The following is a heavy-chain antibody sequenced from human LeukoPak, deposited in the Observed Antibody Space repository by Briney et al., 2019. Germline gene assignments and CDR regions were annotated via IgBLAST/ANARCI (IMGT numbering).Heavy chain of an antibody. CDR3: ARDSIAAAGLIDY. CDR1: GFTFSSYA. V-gene: IGHV3-30-3*01. J-gene: IGHJ4*02. Sequence: GGSLRLSCAASGFTFSSYAMHWVRQAPGKGLEWVAVISYDGSNKYYADSVKGRFTISRDNSKNTLYLQMNSLRAEDTAVYYCARDSIAAAGLIDYWGQGTLVTVSS. CDR2: ISYDGSNK. D-gene: IGHD6-13*01.